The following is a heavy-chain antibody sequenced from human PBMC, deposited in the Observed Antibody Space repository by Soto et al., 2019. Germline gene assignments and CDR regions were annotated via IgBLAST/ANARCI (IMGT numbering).Heavy chain of an antibody. Sequence: EVQLVESGGGLVQPGGSLRLSCAASGFTFSSYDMHWVRQATGKGLEWVSAIGTAGDTYYPGSVKGRFTISRENAKNSXXLQMNSVRAGDTAVYYCARGAVPAASRNYYYGMDVWGQGTTVTVSS. J-gene: IGHJ6*02. CDR1: GFTFSSYD. CDR2: IGTAGDT. D-gene: IGHD2-2*01. CDR3: ARGAVPAASRNYYYGMDV. V-gene: IGHV3-13*04.